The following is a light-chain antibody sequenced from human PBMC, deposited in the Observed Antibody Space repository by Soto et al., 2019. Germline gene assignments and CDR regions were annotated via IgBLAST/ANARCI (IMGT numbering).Light chain of an antibody. CDR3: QQYNNWPRAT. J-gene: IGKJ4*01. V-gene: IGKV3-15*01. CDR2: GAS. Sequence: EIVMTQSPATLSVSPGERATLSCRASQSVSTKLAWYQQKPGQAPRLLIYGASTRATGIPARISGSGSGTEFNITISSLQSEDFAVYYCQQYNNWPRATFGGGTKVDIK. CDR1: QSVSTK.